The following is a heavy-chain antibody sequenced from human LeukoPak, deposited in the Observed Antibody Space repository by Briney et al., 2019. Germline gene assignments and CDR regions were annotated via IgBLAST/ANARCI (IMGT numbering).Heavy chain of an antibody. CDR1: GYTLSNAW. CDR2: IWYDGSNK. J-gene: IGHJ6*02. V-gene: IGHV3-33*08. Sequence: GGSLRLSCAASGYTLSNAWMSWVRQAPGKGLEWVAVIWYDGSNKYYADSVKGRFTISRDNSKNTLYLQMNSLRAEDTAVYYCARALNWGAPDVWGQGTTVTVSS. D-gene: IGHD7-27*01. CDR3: ARALNWGAPDV.